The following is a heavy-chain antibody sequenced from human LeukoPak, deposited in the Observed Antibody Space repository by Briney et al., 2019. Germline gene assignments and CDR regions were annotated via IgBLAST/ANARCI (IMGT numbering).Heavy chain of an antibody. Sequence: PGGSLRLSCAASGFTFSSYSMNWVRQAPGKGLEWVSYISSSGSTIYYADSVKGRFTISRDNAKNSLYLQMNSLRAEDTAVYYCARDRRAAAGLWYYYYYMDVWGKGTTVTVSS. CDR3: ARDRRAAAGLWYYYYYMDV. J-gene: IGHJ6*03. D-gene: IGHD6-13*01. CDR1: GFTFSSYS. CDR2: ISSSGSTI. V-gene: IGHV3-48*04.